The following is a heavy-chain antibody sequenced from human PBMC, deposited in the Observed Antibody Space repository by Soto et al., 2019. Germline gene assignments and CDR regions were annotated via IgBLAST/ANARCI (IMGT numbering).Heavy chain of an antibody. CDR3: AKHPIFGVVTHYFAH. J-gene: IGHJ4*02. CDR1: GFAFSAYA. Sequence: QLLESGGSLVEPGASLRLSCSASGFAFSAYAMSWVRQAPQKGLEWVSGIGGGGHDTRYGDSVKGRFSITRDNSRNTLYLEMNRLTAEDTAVYYCAKHPIFGVVTHYFAHWGRGVLVTVSS. V-gene: IGHV3-23*01. D-gene: IGHD3-3*01. CDR2: IGGGGHDT.